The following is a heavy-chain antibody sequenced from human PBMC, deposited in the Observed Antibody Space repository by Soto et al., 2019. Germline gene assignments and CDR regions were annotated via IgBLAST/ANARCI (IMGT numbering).Heavy chain of an antibody. D-gene: IGHD4-17*01. V-gene: IGHV1-18*04. CDR2: ISAYNGNT. CDR1: GYTFTGYY. Sequence: GASVKVSCKASGYTFTGYYMHWVRQAPGQGLEWMGWISAYNGNTNYAQKLQGRVTMTTDTSTSTAYMELRSLRSDDTAVYYCARIPLAYGDYPGYWGQGTLVTVSS. J-gene: IGHJ4*02. CDR3: ARIPLAYGDYPGY.